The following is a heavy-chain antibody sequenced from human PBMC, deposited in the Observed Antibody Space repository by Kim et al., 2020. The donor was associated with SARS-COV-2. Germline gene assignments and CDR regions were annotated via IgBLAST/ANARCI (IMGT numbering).Heavy chain of an antibody. V-gene: IGHV1-18*04. CDR1: GYTFTSYG. Sequence: ASVKVSCKASGYTFTSYGISWVRQAPGQGLEWMGWISGYNGNTNYAQKFQGRVTMTTDTSTSTAYMELRSLRSDDTAVYYCARDSPAVAGTVFDYWGQGTLVTVSA. D-gene: IGHD6-19*01. J-gene: IGHJ4*02. CDR2: ISGYNGNT. CDR3: ARDSPAVAGTVFDY.